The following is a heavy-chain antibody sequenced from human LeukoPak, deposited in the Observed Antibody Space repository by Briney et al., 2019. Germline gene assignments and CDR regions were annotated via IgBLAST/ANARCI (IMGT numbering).Heavy chain of an antibody. CDR1: GGSFSGYY. CDR2: INHSENT. Sequence: SETLSLTCDVYGGSFSGYYWSWIRQPPGKGLEWIGEINHSENTNYNPSLKSRVTTSVDTSKNQFSLKLSSVTAADTAVYYCARGGPRYSSSWFKPGRGYFDYWGQGTLVTVSS. V-gene: IGHV4-34*01. CDR3: ARGGPRYSSSWFKPGRGYFDY. D-gene: IGHD6-13*01. J-gene: IGHJ4*02.